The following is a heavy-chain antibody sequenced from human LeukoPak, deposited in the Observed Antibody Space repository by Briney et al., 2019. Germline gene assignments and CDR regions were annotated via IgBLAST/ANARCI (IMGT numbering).Heavy chain of an antibody. D-gene: IGHD3-10*01. V-gene: IGHV4-39*01. J-gene: IGHJ4*02. Sequence: PSETLSLTCTVSGGSVSSSSYYWGWIRQPPGKGLEWIGSIYYGGSTYNNPSLRSRVTISVDTSKNQFSLRLSSVTAADTALYYCARVAYYDSGSYSHDYWGQGTLVTVSS. CDR3: ARVAYYDSGSYSHDY. CDR2: IYYGGST. CDR1: GGSVSSSSYY.